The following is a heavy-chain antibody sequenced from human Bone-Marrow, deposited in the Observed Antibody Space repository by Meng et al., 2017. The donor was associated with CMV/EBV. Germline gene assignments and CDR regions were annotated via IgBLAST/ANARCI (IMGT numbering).Heavy chain of an antibody. CDR1: DSIRRTNW. CDR2: LYHSGRT. D-gene: IGHD1-26*01. CDR3: ARTPTLIVAEGGFYFDY. J-gene: IGHJ4*02. Sequence: DSIRRTNWWSWVRQSPGKGLAWIGELYHSGRTTYTPSLKSRVTMSVGTSKNQFSLNLTSLIAADTAVYYCARTPTLIVAEGGFYFDYWGQGTLVTVSS. V-gene: IGHV4-4*02.